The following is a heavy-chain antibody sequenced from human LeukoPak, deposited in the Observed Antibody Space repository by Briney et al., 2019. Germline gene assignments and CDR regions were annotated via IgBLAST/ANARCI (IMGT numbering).Heavy chain of an antibody. D-gene: IGHD5-18*01. J-gene: IGHJ6*02. CDR1: GYTFTSYD. CDR3: ARSGYSYGYENYYYGMDV. V-gene: IGHV1-8*01. Sequence: ASVKVSCKASGYTFTSYDINWMRQATGQGLEWMGWMNPNSGNTGYAQKFQDRVTMTRNTSIKTAYMELSSLRSEDMAVYYCARSGYSYGYENYYYGMDVWGQGTTVTVSS. CDR2: MNPNSGNT.